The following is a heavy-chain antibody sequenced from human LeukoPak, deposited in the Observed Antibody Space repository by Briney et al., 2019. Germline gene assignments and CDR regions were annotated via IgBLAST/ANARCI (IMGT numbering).Heavy chain of an antibody. J-gene: IGHJ4*02. Sequence: GASVKVSCKASGYTFTSYYMHWVRQAPGQGLEWMGWMNPNSGNTGYAQKFQGRVTMTRNTSISTAYMELSSLRSEDTAVYYCARVDYYDSGRWRNWGQGTLVTVSS. CDR3: ARVDYYDSGRWRN. D-gene: IGHD3-22*01. CDR2: MNPNSGNT. V-gene: IGHV1-8*02. CDR1: GYTFTSYY.